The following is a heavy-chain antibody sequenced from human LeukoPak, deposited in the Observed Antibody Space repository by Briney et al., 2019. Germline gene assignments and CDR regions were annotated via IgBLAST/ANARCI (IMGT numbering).Heavy chain of an antibody. CDR3: ARGASVVAGNDNAFDI. CDR2: ISTSSSYI. J-gene: IGHJ3*02. CDR1: GFTFSSYS. Sequence: GSPRLSCAASGFTFSSYSMNWVRQAPGKGLEWVSSISTSSSYIYYADSVKGRFTISRDNAKKSLYLQMNSLRADDTAVYYCARGASVVAGNDNAFDIWGQGTMVTVSS. V-gene: IGHV3-21*01. D-gene: IGHD6-19*01.